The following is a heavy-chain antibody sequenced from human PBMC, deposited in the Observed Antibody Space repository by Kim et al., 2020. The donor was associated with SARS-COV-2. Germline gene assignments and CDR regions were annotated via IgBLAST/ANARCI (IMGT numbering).Heavy chain of an antibody. Sequence: GGSLRLSCAVSGFIISDYYMDWVRQAPGKGLEWVGRTRDKANSYTTEYAASVRGRFTISRDDSRNSVYLQMNSLKSEDTAVYYCTRLVRDVATGDFWGQGTLVTVSS. V-gene: IGHV3-72*01. D-gene: IGHD2-15*01. CDR2: TRDKANSYTT. J-gene: IGHJ4*02. CDR1: GFIISDYY. CDR3: TRLVRDVATGDF.